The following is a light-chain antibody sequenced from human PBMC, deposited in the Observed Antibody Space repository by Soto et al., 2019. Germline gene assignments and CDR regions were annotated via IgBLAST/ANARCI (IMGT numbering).Light chain of an antibody. CDR1: QSISSSY. Sequence: EIVLTQSPATLSLSPGERATLSCRASQSISSSYLAWYQQKPGQAPRLLICDASTRATGIPDRFSGSGSGTDFTLTISRLEPEDLAVYYCKQYGYSPPWTFGQGTKVEI. J-gene: IGKJ1*01. CDR3: KQYGYSPPWT. V-gene: IGKV3-20*01. CDR2: DAS.